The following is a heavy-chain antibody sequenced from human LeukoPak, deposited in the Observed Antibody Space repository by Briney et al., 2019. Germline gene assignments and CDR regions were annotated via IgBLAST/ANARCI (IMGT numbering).Heavy chain of an antibody. J-gene: IGHJ6*02. CDR2: ISGSGGST. D-gene: IGHD3-10*01. CDR3: AKDRAGLLWFGELFPNYYYYGMDV. V-gene: IGHV3-23*01. Sequence: GGSLRLSCAASGFTFSSYAMSWVRQAPGKGLEWVSAISGSGGSTYYADSVKGRFTISRDNSKNTLYLQMNSLRAEDTAAYYCAKDRAGLLWFGELFPNYYYYGMDVWGQGTTVTVSS. CDR1: GFTFSSYA.